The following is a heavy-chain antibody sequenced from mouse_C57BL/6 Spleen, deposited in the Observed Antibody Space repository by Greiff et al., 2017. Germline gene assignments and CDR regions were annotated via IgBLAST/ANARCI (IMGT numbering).Heavy chain of an antibody. D-gene: IGHD1-1*01. CDR3: AREGITTVVGSYFDY. V-gene: IGHV1-80*01. J-gene: IGHJ2*01. CDR1: GYAFTSYW. Sequence: QVQLQQSGAELVKPGASVKISCKASGYAFTSYWMHWVKQRPGQGLEWIGQIYPCYGDPTYNEKFKGKATLTADTSSSTAYMQLSSLTSEGSAVYFCAREGITTVVGSYFDYWGQGTTLTVSS. CDR2: IYPCYGDP.